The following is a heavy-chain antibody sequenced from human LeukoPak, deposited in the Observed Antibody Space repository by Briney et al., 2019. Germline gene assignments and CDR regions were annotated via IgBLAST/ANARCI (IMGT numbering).Heavy chain of an antibody. V-gene: IGHV3-9*01. J-gene: IGHJ4*02. CDR2: ISWNSGSI. D-gene: IGHD3-10*01. CDR3: AKEIYYYGSGALDY. CDR1: GFTFDDYA. Sequence: GRSLRLSCAASGFTFDDYAMHWVRQAPGKGLEWVSGISWNSGSIGYADSVKGRFTISRDNAKNSLYLQMNSLRAEDTALYYCAKEIYYYGSGALDYWGQGTLVTVSS.